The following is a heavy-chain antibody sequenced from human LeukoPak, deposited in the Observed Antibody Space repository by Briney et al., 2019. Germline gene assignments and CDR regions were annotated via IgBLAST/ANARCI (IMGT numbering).Heavy chain of an antibody. J-gene: IGHJ4*02. Sequence: PGGSLRLSCAASGFTLSTYGMHWVRQAPGKGLEWVTVISYDGSNKYYADSVKGRFTISRDNSKNTLFLQMNSLRAEDTAVYYCAKLPAPEGYDYGSIDYWGQGTLVTVSS. D-gene: IGHD5-18*01. CDR2: ISYDGSNK. CDR1: GFTLSTYG. CDR3: AKLPAPEGYDYGSIDY. V-gene: IGHV3-30*18.